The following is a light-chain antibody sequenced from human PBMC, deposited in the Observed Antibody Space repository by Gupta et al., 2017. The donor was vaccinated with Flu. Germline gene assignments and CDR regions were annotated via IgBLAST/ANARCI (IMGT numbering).Light chain of an antibody. J-gene: IGKJ4*01. V-gene: IGKV4-1*01. CDR3: QQYYSTPLT. Sequence: NCKSSQRVLYSSNNKNYLAWYQQKPGQPPRLLIYWASTRESGVPDRFSGSGSGTDFTLTISSLQAADVAVYYCQQYYSTPLTFGGGTKVEIK. CDR2: WAS. CDR1: QRVLYSSNNKNY.